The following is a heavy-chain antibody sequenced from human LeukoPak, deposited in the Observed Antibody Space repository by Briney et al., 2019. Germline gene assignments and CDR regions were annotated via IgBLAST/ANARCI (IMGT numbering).Heavy chain of an antibody. CDR2: MNPNSGNT. J-gene: IGHJ4*02. V-gene: IGHV1-8*01. CDR3: ATSWGYYGSGSYYKNFDY. CDR1: GYTFTSYD. Sequence: ASVKVSCKASGYTFTSYDINWVRQATGQGLEWMGWMNPNSGNTGYAQKFQGRVTMTEDTSTDTAYMELSSLRSEDTAVYYCATSWGYYGSGSYYKNFDYWGQGTLVTVSS. D-gene: IGHD3-10*01.